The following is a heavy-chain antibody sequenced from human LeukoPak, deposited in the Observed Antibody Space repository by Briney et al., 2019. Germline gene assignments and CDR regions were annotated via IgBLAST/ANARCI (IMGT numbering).Heavy chain of an antibody. CDR1: GFTFSSYW. CDR3: ARDPSAVAGYFNY. Sequence: PGGSLRLSCTASGFTFSSYWMHWVRQAPGKGLVWVSRINNDGSTTNYVDSVKGRFTISRDNAKNTLYLQMNSLRAEDTAKYYCARDPSAVAGYFNYWGQGSLVTVSS. V-gene: IGHV3-74*01. D-gene: IGHD6-19*01. J-gene: IGHJ4*02. CDR2: INNDGSTT.